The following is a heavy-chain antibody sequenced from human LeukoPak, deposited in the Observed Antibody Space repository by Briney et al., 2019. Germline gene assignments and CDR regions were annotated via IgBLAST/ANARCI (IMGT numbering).Heavy chain of an antibody. Sequence: SVKVSCKASGGTFSSYAISWVRQAPGQGLEWMGRNIPIFGIANYAQKFQGRVTITADKSTSTAYMELSSLRSEDTAVYYCARDSTLDDYYDSSGYYGWETWFDYWGQGTLVTVSS. V-gene: IGHV1-69*04. CDR3: ARDSTLDDYYDSSGYYGWETWFDY. CDR1: GGTFSSYA. CDR2: NIPIFGIA. J-gene: IGHJ4*02. D-gene: IGHD3-22*01.